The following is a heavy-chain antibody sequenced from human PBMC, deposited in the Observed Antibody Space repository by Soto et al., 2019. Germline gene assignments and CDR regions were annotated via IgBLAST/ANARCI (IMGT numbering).Heavy chain of an antibody. CDR1: GGSISSGGYY. V-gene: IGHV4-31*03. J-gene: IGHJ4*02. Sequence: SETLSLTCTVSGGSISSGGYYWSWIRQHPGKGLEWIGYIYYSGSTYYNPSLKSRVTISVDTSKNQFSLKLSSVTAADTAVYYCATHYYGSGAVDYWGQGTLVTVSS. CDR3: ATHYYGSGAVDY. CDR2: IYYSGST. D-gene: IGHD3-10*01.